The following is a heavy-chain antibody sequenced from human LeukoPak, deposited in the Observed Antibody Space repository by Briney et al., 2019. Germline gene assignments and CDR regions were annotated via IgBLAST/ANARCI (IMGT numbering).Heavy chain of an antibody. J-gene: IGHJ4*02. CDR2: IYHSGST. CDR3: ARPKIGPARDFDY. Sequence: PSETLSLTCAVSGYSISSGYYWGWIRQPPGKGLEWIGSIYHSGSTYYNPSLKSRVTISVDTSKNQFSLKLSSVTAADTAVYYCARPKIGPARDFDYWGQGTLVTVSS. V-gene: IGHV4-38-2*01. D-gene: IGHD3-22*01. CDR1: GYSISSGYY.